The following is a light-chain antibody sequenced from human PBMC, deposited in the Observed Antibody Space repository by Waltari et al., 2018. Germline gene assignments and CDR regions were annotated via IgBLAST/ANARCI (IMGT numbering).Light chain of an antibody. Sequence: HSALTPPASVSGSPGQSITISCTGTSSDVRAYDYVSWYQQYPGKAPKLMIYDVRNRPLGVSNRFSGSKSGITASLSISGVQAEDEAYYYCSSYTRSSTWVFGGGTKLTVL. CDR3: SSYTRSSTWV. CDR2: DVR. V-gene: IGLV2-14*03. J-gene: IGLJ3*02. CDR1: SSDVRAYDY.